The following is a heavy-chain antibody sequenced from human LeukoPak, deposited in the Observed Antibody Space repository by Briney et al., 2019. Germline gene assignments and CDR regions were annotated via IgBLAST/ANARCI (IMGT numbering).Heavy chain of an antibody. D-gene: IGHD3-10*01. Sequence: GGSLRLSCAASEFTFSSYAMSWVGQAPGKGLEWVSRISGSSGRTYYTDSVTGRFTISRDNAKNMVYLQMNSLRAEDTAISYCARDDAADGGHLDHWGQGTLVTVSS. J-gene: IGHJ4*02. CDR3: ARDDAADGGHLDH. CDR2: ISGSSGRT. V-gene: IGHV3-23*01. CDR1: EFTFSSYA.